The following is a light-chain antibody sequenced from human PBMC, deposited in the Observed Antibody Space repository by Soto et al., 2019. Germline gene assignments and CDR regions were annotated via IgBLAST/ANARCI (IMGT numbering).Light chain of an antibody. CDR1: QSVSNNY. CDR2: GAT. Sequence: EIVLTQSPGTLSLSPGERATLSCRASQSVSNNYLAWYQKKPGQAPMLLIYGATNRATGIPDRFSGSGSGTAFTLTISRLEPEAFAVYYCQQYGSSATFGQGTKVEIK. V-gene: IGKV3-20*01. J-gene: IGKJ1*01. CDR3: QQYGSSAT.